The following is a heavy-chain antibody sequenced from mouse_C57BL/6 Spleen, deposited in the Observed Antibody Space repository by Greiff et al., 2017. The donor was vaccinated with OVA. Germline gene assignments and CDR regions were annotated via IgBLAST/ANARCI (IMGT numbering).Heavy chain of an antibody. CDR1: GYAFTNYL. D-gene: IGHD2-4*01. Sequence: QVQLQQSGAELVRPGTSVTVSCKASGYAFTNYLIEWVKQRPGQGLEWIGVIHPGSGGTNYNEKFKGKATLTADKSSSTAYMQLSSLTSEDSAVYFCARVYYDYDDRYYFDYWGQGTTLTVSS. CDR3: ARVYYDYDDRYYFDY. CDR2: IHPGSGGT. J-gene: IGHJ2*01. V-gene: IGHV1-54*01.